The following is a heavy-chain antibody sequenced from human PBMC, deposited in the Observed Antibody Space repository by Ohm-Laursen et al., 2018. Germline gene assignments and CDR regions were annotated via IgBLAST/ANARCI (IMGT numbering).Heavy chain of an antibody. D-gene: IGHD1-26*01. CDR3: ARHETRSGGSYSHFDY. CDR2: IYYSGST. Sequence: SDTLSLTCTVSGGSISSYYWSWIRQPPGKGLEWIGYIYYSGSTNYNPSLKSRVTISVDTSKNQFSLKLSSVTAADTAVYYCARHETRSGGSYSHFDYWGQGTLVTVSS. CDR1: GGSISSYY. J-gene: IGHJ4*02. V-gene: IGHV4-59*08.